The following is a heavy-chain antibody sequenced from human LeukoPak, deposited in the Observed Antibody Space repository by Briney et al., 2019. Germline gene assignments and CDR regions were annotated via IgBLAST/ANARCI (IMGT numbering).Heavy chain of an antibody. J-gene: IGHJ4*02. CDR2: IRYDGSNK. D-gene: IGHD2-2*02. CDR3: AKIAICSSTSCYTSSDY. CDR1: GFTFSDYY. V-gene: IGHV3-30*02. Sequence: GGSLRLSCAASGFTFSDYYMSWIRQAPGKGLEWVAFIRYDGSNKYYADSVKGRLTISRDNSKNTLYLQMNSLRAEDTAVYYCAKIAICSSTSCYTSSDYWGQGTLVTVSS.